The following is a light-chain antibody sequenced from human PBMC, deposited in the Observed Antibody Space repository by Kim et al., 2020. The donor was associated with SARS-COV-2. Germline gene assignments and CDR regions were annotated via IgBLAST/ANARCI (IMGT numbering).Light chain of an antibody. CDR3: LQHNTYPWT. CDR2: GAS. V-gene: IGKV1-17*01. J-gene: IGKJ1*01. Sequence: DIQMTQSPSSLSASVGDRVTITCRASQGVSNDLGWYQQKPGIAPKRLIYGASNLQSGVPSRFSGSGSGTEFTLTITSLQPEDFATYYCLQHNTYPWTFGQGTKVDIK. CDR1: QGVSND.